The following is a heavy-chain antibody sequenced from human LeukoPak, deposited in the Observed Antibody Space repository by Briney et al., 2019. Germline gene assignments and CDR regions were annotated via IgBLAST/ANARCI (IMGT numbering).Heavy chain of an antibody. V-gene: IGHV3-9*01. CDR1: GFTFDDYA. Sequence: GGSLRLSCAASGFTFDDYAMHWVRQAPGKGLEWDSGISWNSGSIGYADSVKGRFTISRDNAKNSLYLQMNSLRAEDTALYYCAKDIGSSGWYGRLYYYGMDVWGQGTTVTVSS. J-gene: IGHJ6*02. CDR3: AKDIGSSGWYGRLYYYGMDV. D-gene: IGHD6-19*01. CDR2: ISWNSGSI.